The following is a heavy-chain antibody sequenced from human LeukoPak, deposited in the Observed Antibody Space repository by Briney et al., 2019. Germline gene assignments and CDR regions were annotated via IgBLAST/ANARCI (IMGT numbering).Heavy chain of an antibody. V-gene: IGHV6-1*01. CDR1: GDSVSSNTAV. D-gene: IGHD5-24*01. CDR3: ARERARDGYNVFDY. J-gene: IGHJ4*02. Sequence: SQTLSLTCAISGDSVSSNTAVWNWIRQSPSRGLEWLGRTYYRSKRYNGYAVSVRSRITINPDTSKNQFSLQLNSVTPEDTAVYYCARERARDGYNVFDYWGQGTLVAVSS. CDR2: TYYRSKRYN.